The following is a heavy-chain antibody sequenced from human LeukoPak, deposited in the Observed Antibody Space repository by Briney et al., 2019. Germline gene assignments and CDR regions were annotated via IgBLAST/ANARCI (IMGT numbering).Heavy chain of an antibody. Sequence: SETLSLTCAVYGGSFSGYYWSWIRQPPGKGLEWIGEINHSGSTNYNPSLKSPVTISVDTSKNQFSLKLSSVTAADTAVYYCARGYSYGYVQHYYYYMDVWGKGTTVTVSS. V-gene: IGHV4-34*01. J-gene: IGHJ6*03. D-gene: IGHD5-18*01. CDR2: INHSGST. CDR1: GGSFSGYY. CDR3: ARGYSYGYVQHYYYYMDV.